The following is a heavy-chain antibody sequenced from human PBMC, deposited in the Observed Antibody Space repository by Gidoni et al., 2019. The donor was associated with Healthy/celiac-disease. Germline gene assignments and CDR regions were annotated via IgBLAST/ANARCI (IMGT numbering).Heavy chain of an antibody. V-gene: IGHV4-59*01. J-gene: IGHJ4*02. CDR1: GGSISSYY. CDR2: IYYSGST. Sequence: QVQLQESGPGLVQPSETLSLTCPVSGGSISSYYWSWIRQPPGKGLEWIGYIYYSGSTNYNPSLKSRVTISVDTSKNQFSLKRSSVTAADTAVYYWARYSSGKGGVDYWGQGTLVTVSS. CDR3: ARYSSGKGGVDY. D-gene: IGHD6-19*01.